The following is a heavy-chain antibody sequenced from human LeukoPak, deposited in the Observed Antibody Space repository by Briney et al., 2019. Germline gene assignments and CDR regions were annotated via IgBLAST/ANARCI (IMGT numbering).Heavy chain of an antibody. CDR3: AREGSSSWFNWFDP. CDR2: ISSSGSTI. J-gene: IGHJ5*02. V-gene: IGHV3-48*04. CDR1: GFTFSSYS. D-gene: IGHD6-13*01. Sequence: GGSLRLSCAASGFTFSSYSMNWVRQAPGKGLEWVSYISSSGSTIYYADSVKGRFTISRDNAKNSLYLQMNSLRAEDTAVYYCAREGSSSWFNWFDPWGQGTLVTVSS.